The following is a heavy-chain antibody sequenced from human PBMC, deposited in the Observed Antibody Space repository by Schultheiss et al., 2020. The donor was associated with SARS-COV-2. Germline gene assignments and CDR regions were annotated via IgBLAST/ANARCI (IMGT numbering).Heavy chain of an antibody. J-gene: IGHJ4*02. CDR3: ARGRKYYYDSSGYYPFDY. D-gene: IGHD3-22*01. CDR2: IYYSGST. Sequence: SETLSLTCTVSGGSISSGGYYWSWIRQHPGKGLEWIGYIYYSGSTYYNPSLKSRVTISVDTSKNQFSLKLSSVTAADTAVYYCARGRKYYYDSSGYYPFDYWGQGTLVTVSS. V-gene: IGHV4-31*03. CDR1: GGSISSGGYY.